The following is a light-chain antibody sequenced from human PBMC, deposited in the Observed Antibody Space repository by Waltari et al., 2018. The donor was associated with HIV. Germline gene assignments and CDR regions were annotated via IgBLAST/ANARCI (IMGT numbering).Light chain of an antibody. Sequence: IVMTQSPDSLAVSLGERATIHCKSSQSVLYSSNNKNYLAWYQQKPGQPPKLRIYWASTRESGVPDRFSGSGSGTDFTLTISSLQAEDVAVYYCQQYYSTPYSFGQGTKLEIK. CDR2: WAS. V-gene: IGKV4-1*01. J-gene: IGKJ2*03. CDR1: QSVLYSSNNKNY. CDR3: QQYYSTPYS.